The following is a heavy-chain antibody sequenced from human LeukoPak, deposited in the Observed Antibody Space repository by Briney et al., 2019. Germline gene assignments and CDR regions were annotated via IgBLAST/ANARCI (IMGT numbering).Heavy chain of an antibody. CDR2: IYTSGST. Sequence: SQTLSLTCTVSGGSISSGSYYWSWIRQPAGKGLEWIGRIYTSGSTNYNPSLKSRVTISVDTSKNQFSLKLRSVTAADTAVYYCARGFYYFDYWGQGTLVTVSS. D-gene: IGHD2/OR15-2a*01. CDR3: ARGFYYFDY. J-gene: IGHJ4*02. CDR1: GGSISSGSYY. V-gene: IGHV4-61*02.